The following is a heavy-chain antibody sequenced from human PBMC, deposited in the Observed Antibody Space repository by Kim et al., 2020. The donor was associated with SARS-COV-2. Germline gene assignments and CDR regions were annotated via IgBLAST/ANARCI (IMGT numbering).Heavy chain of an antibody. Sequence: TDSVKGRCTISRDKSRNTLSLQVNSLRAEDTAIYYCAKWQSGWGKDAFDIWGLGTMVTVSS. J-gene: IGHJ3*02. D-gene: IGHD3-10*01. V-gene: IGHV3-23*01. CDR3: AKWQSGWGKDAFDI.